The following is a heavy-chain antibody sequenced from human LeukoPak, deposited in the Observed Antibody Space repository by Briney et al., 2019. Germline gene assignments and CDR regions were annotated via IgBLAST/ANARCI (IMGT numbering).Heavy chain of an antibody. D-gene: IGHD3-22*01. V-gene: IGHV4-34*01. J-gene: IGHJ4*02. CDR1: GGSFSGYY. CDR2: INHSGST. CDR3: ARVQYYYDSSGTEVDY. Sequence: PSETLSLTCAVYGGSFSGYYWSWIRQPPGKGLEWIGEINHSGSTNYNPSLKSRVTISVDTSKNQFSLKLSSVTAADTAVYYCARVQYYYDSSGTEVDYWGQGTLVTVSS.